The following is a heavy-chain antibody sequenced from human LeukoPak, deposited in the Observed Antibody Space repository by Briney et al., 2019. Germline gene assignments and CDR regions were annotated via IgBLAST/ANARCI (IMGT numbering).Heavy chain of an antibody. D-gene: IGHD3-3*01. Sequence: PGGSLRLSCAASGFTFSIYAMNWVRQAPGKGLEWVSSISANGGETHYADSVKGRFTISRDNSKSTLYLQINNPRVEDTAVYYCAKRYYDFPLDYWGQGTLVTVSS. V-gene: IGHV3-23*01. CDR3: AKRYYDFPLDY. CDR2: ISANGGET. J-gene: IGHJ4*02. CDR1: GFTFSIYA.